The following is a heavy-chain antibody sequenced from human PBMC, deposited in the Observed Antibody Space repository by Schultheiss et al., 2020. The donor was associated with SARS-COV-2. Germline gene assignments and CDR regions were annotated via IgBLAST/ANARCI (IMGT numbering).Heavy chain of an antibody. CDR1: GGSVSSGY. CDR3: ARVDWQTDAFDI. D-gene: IGHD3-9*01. V-gene: IGHV4-59*02. J-gene: IGHJ3*02. Sequence: SETLSLTCTVSGGSVSSGYWSWFRQPPGKGLEWIGYIYYTWNTDYNPSLKSRVTISVDTSKNQFSLKLSSVTAADTAVYYCARVDWQTDAFDIWGQGTMVTVSS. CDR2: IYYTWNT.